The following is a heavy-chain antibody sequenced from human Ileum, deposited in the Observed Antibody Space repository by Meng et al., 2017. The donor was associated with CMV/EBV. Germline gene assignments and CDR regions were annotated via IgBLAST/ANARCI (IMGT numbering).Heavy chain of an antibody. D-gene: IGHD2-2*01. Sequence: GESLKISCAASGFTFSSNWMHWVRQVPGKGLVWVSRIVNDGSDTKYADSVKGRFTISRDNAKNTLYLQMSSLRAEDTGVYYCVRGGCTSTSCLDYWGQGTLVTVSS. V-gene: IGHV3-74*03. CDR1: GFTFSSNW. CDR3: VRGGCTSTSCLDY. CDR2: IVNDGSDT. J-gene: IGHJ4*01.